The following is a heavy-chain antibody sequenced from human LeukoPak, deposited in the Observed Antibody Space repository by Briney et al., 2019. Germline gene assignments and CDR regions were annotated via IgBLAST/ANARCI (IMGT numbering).Heavy chain of an antibody. J-gene: IGHJ4*02. V-gene: IGHV1-2*02. CDR3: AREGGIAAADY. D-gene: IGHD6-13*01. CDR2: INPNSGGT. Sequence: ASVNVSCKASGYTFTGYYMHWVRQAPGQGLEWMGWINPNSGGTNYAKKFQGRVTMTRDTSISTAYMELSRLRSDDTAVYYCAREGGIAAADYWGQGPLVTVSS. CDR1: GYTFTGYY.